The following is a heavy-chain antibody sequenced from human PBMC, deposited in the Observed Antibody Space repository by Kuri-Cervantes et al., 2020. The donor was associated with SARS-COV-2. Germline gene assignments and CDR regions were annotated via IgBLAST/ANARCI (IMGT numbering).Heavy chain of an antibody. CDR2: IHYSGST. V-gene: IGHV4-59*01. J-gene: IGHJ4*02. CDR3: ARGHYDYVWGSYRDDY. D-gene: IGHD3-16*02. Sequence: GSLRLSCTVSGGSIASYYWSWLRQPPGEGLEWIGYIHYSGSTDSNPSLKSRVTMSLDTSKNQFSLKLSSVTAADTAVYYCARGHYDYVWGSYRDDYWGQGTLVTVSS. CDR1: GGSIASYY.